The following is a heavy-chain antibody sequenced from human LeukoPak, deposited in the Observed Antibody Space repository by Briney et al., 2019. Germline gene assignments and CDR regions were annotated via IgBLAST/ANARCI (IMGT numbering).Heavy chain of an antibody. D-gene: IGHD2-2*01. V-gene: IGHV3-23*01. J-gene: IGHJ5*02. CDR1: GFTFSTYA. Sequence: PGGSLRLSCAASGFTFSTYALTWVRQAPGKGLEWVSTIDGSGGVTYYADSVKGRFTISRDNSKNTLYLQMNSLRAEDTAVYYFAKDGRGGDCTSASCTNWFGPWGQGTLVTVSS. CDR2: IDGSGGVT. CDR3: AKDGRGGDCTSASCTNWFGP.